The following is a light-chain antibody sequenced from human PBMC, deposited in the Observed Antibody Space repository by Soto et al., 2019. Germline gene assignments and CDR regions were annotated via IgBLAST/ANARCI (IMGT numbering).Light chain of an antibody. CDR3: QQYDNLPLT. CDR1: QDITNY. V-gene: IGKV1-33*01. J-gene: IGKJ4*01. CDR2: DAS. Sequence: DIQMTQSPSSLSASVGDRVTITCQASQDITNYLNWYQQKPGQAPKLLIYDASNLQTGVPSRFSGSGSGTDFTVTISNLQPEDIATYYCQQYDNLPLTFGGGTKVEIK.